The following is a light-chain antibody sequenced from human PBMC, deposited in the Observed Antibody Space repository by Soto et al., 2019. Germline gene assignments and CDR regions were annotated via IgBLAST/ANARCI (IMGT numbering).Light chain of an antibody. J-gene: IGLJ2*01. CDR1: SSDVGGYKY. CDR3: SSYTSSATLV. Sequence: QSALTQPASVSGSPGQSITISCTRTSSDVGGYKYVSWYQQHPGKAPKLIIHEVSSRPSGVSSRFSGSKSGNTASLTISGLQAEDEADYYCSSYTSSATLVFGVGTKLTVL. V-gene: IGLV2-14*01. CDR2: EVS.